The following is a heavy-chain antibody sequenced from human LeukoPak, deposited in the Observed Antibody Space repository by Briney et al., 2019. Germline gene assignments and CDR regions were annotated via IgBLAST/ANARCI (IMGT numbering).Heavy chain of an antibody. CDR3: ARVNRDCSSTSCYTRRNYYYYYYMDV. CDR1: GGTFSSYA. V-gene: IGHV1-69*05. CDR2: IIPIFGTA. Sequence: SVKVSCKASGGTFSSYAISWVRQAPGQGLEWMGGIIPIFGTANYAQKFQGRVTITTDESTSTAYMELSSLRSEDTAVYYCARVNRDCSSTSCYTRRNYYYYYYMDVWGKGTTVTVSS. D-gene: IGHD2-2*02. J-gene: IGHJ6*03.